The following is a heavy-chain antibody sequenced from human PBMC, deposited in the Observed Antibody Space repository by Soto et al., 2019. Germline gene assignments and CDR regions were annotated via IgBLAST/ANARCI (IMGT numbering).Heavy chain of an antibody. CDR2: ISSSSGYI. D-gene: IGHD3-22*01. J-gene: IGHJ4*02. CDR1: GFTFRSYS. Sequence: PGESLKISCVASGFTFRSYSMNWVRQAPGKGLEWVSFISSSSGYIYYAESLRGRFTISRDNAKNSLYLQMNSLRAEDTAVYFCARARGSGYYFDYWGQGTPVTVSS. V-gene: IGHV3-21*01. CDR3: ARARGSGYYFDY.